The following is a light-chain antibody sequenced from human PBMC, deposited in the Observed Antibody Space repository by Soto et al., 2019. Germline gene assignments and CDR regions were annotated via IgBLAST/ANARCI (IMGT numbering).Light chain of an antibody. V-gene: IGKV3-15*01. CDR3: QQYNDWPMYS. J-gene: IGKJ2*01. Sequence: EIVMTQSPATLSVSPGERATLSCRASQSVYNKFAWYQQRPGQAPRLLIYGASTRATGIPARFSGGGSGTEFSLTISSLQSEDFAVYYCQQYNDWPMYSFGQGTRREIK. CDR1: QSVYNK. CDR2: GAS.